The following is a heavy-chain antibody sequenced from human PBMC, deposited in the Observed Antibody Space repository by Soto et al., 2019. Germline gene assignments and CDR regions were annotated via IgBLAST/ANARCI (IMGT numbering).Heavy chain of an antibody. CDR1: GGSISSSSYY. J-gene: IGHJ3*02. V-gene: IGHV4-39*01. Sequence: SETLSLTCTVSGGSISSSSYYWGWIRQPPGKGLEWIGSIYYSGSTYYNPSLKSRVTISVDTSNNQFSLKLSSVTAADTAVYYCARKEGGTFCSGGSCYPHHAFDIWGQGAMVTVSS. CDR2: IYYSGST. D-gene: IGHD2-15*01. CDR3: ARKEGGTFCSGGSCYPHHAFDI.